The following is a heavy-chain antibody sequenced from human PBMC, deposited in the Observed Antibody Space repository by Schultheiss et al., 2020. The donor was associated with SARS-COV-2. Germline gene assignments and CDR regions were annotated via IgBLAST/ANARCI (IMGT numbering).Heavy chain of an antibody. CDR2: IYYSGST. CDR3: ARASRAAAGFDP. J-gene: IGHJ5*02. V-gene: IGHV4-59*01. Sequence: SETLSLTCTVSGGSISSYYWSWIRQPPGKGLEWIGYIYYSGSTNYNPSLKSRVTISVDTSKNQFSLKLSSVTAVDTAVYYCARASRAAAGFDPWGQGTLVTVSS. D-gene: IGHD6-13*01. CDR1: GGSISSYY.